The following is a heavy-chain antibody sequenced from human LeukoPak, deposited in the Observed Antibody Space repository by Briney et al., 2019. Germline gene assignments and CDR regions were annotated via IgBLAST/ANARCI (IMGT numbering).Heavy chain of an antibody. V-gene: IGHV3-23*01. J-gene: IGHJ4*02. Sequence: GGSLGLSCAASGFTFSSYAMSRVRQAPGKGLEWVSAISGSGGSTYYADSVKGRFTISRDNSKNTLYLQMNSLRAEDTAVYYCAKDPVRSYYDILTGYYDYWGQGTLVTVSS. CDR2: ISGSGGST. CDR3: AKDPVRSYYDILTGYYDY. CDR1: GFTFSSYA. D-gene: IGHD3-9*01.